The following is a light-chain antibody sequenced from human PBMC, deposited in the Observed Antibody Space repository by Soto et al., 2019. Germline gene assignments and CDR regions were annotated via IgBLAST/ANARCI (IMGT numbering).Light chain of an antibody. CDR1: QRVLYTSNHDNY. CDR3: QQYCSTPTRT. J-gene: IGKJ1*01. CDR2: WAS. Sequence: DIVMSQSPDSLAVSLGERAIINCKSIQRVLYTSNHDNYLAWYQQKPGQPPKLLIYWASTGESRFPDRLSGHRSGTAFTLTISRLQAKDVAVYYCQQYCSTPTRTFGQGTKVEIK. V-gene: IGKV4-1*01.